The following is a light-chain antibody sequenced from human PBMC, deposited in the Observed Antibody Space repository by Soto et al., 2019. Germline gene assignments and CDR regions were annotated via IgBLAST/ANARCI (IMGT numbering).Light chain of an antibody. CDR2: WAS. CDR3: QQYYSTPYT. J-gene: IGKJ2*01. CDR1: QSVLYSSNNKSY. Sequence: DIVMTQSSDSLAVSLGERATINCKSSQSVLYSSNNKSYLAWYQQKPGQPPKLLIYWASTRESGVPDRFSGSGSGTDFTLTISSLQAADVAVYYCQQYYSTPYTFGQGTKLEIK. V-gene: IGKV4-1*01.